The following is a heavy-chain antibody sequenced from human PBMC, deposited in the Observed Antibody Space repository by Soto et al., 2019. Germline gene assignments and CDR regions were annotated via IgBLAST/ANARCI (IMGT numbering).Heavy chain of an antibody. CDR3: ARWVSYRWFDP. V-gene: IGHV2-5*02. D-gene: IGHD3-16*02. CDR2: IYWDDDK. CDR1: GFSLSTNGVG. J-gene: IGHJ5*02. Sequence: GSGPTLVNPTETLTLTCTFSGFSLSTNGVGVGWIRQPPGKALEWLALIYWDDDKRYSPSLTSRLTITKDTSKNRVVLKVSNVDPVDTATYYCARWVSYRWFDPWGQGVLVTVSS.